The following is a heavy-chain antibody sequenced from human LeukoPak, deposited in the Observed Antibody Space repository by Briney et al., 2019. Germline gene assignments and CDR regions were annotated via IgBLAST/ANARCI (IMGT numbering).Heavy chain of an antibody. V-gene: IGHV3-30*02. CDR3: AKESTIFGVVIMEALDY. D-gene: IGHD3-3*01. CDR2: IRYDGSNR. J-gene: IGHJ4*02. Sequence: GGSLRLSCAASGFTFSSYGMHWVRQAPGKGLEWVAFIRYDGSNRYYADSVKGRFTISIDNSKNTLYLQMNSLRAEDTAVYYCAKESTIFGVVIMEALDYWGQGTLVTVSS. CDR1: GFTFSSYG.